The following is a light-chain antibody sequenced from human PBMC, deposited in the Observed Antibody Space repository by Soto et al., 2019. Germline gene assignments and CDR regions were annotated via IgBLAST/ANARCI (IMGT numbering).Light chain of an antibody. CDR3: QQYNNWPRT. CDR2: GAS. V-gene: IGKV3-15*01. J-gene: IGKJ1*01. Sequence: EIVMTQSPATLSVSPGDRATLSCRASQSVGTNLAWYQQKPGQPPRLLIYGASTRATGIPSRFSGSGSGTEFTLTISSLQSEDFAVYFCQQYNNWPRTFGQGTKVEIK. CDR1: QSVGTN.